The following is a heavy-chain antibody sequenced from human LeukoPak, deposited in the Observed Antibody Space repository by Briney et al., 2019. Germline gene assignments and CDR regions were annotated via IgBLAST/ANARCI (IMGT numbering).Heavy chain of an antibody. CDR2: TTSTGKT. V-gene: IGHV3-23*01. D-gene: IGHD3-10*01. J-gene: IGHJ4*02. CDR1: GFTFSSYA. CDR3: ARGNYYGQDY. Sequence: GGSLRLSCVTSGFTFSSYAMSWVRQGPEKGLEWVSGTTSTGKTYYADSVKGRFTISRDNSKNTLYLQMNSLRAEDTAVYYCARGNYYGQDYWGQGTLVTVSS.